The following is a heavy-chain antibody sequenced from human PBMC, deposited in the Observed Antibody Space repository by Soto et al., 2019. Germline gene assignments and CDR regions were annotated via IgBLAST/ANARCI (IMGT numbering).Heavy chain of an antibody. Sequence: SETLSLTCTVSGGSISSGGYYWSWIRQRPGKGLEWIGYIYYSGSTYYNPSPKSRVTISVDTSKNQFSLRLSSVTAADTAVYYCARRQAGYCSGGSCYSNWFDPWGQGILVTVSS. D-gene: IGHD2-15*01. CDR3: ARRQAGYCSGGSCYSNWFDP. CDR1: GGSISSGGYY. J-gene: IGHJ5*02. V-gene: IGHV4-39*01. CDR2: IYYSGST.